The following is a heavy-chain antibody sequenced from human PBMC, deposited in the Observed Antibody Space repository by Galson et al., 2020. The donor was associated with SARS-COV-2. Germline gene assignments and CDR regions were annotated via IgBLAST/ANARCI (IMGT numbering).Heavy chain of an antibody. D-gene: IGHD5-12*01. CDR1: GGTFSSYA. Sequence: ASVKVSCKASGGTFSSYAISWVRQAPGQGLEWMGRIIPILGIANYAQKFQGRVTITADKSTSTAYMELSSLRSEDTAVYYCARGLRIVATEPPYYYYGMDVWGQGTTVTVSS. CDR3: ARGLRIVATEPPYYYYGMDV. CDR2: IIPILGIA. V-gene: IGHV1-69*04. J-gene: IGHJ6*02.